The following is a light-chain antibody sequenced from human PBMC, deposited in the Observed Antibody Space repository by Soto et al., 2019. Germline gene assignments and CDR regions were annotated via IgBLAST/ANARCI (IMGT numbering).Light chain of an antibody. CDR3: QHYNSYSEA. Sequence: DIQMTQSPSTLSGSVGDRVTITCRASQTISSWLAWYQQKPGKAPKLLIYKASTLKSGVPSRFSGSGSGTEFTLTISSLQPDVFATYYCQHYNSYSEAFGQGTKVDI. CDR1: QTISSW. V-gene: IGKV1-5*03. CDR2: KAS. J-gene: IGKJ1*01.